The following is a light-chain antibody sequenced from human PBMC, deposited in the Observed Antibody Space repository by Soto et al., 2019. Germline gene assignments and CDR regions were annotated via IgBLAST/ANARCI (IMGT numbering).Light chain of an antibody. CDR2: AAS. CDR3: QQFNNYPLT. CDR1: QDIAIY. J-gene: IGKJ4*01. Sequence: IQLTQSPSSLSASVGDRVTITCRASQDIAIYLAWYQQKPGEAPKLLIYAASTLYGGVPSRFSGSGSGTDFALTITSLQAEDFATYYCQQFNNYPLTFGGGTKVDI. V-gene: IGKV1-9*01.